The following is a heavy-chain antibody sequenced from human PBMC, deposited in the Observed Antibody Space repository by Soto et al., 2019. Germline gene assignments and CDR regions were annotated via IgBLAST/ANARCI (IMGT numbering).Heavy chain of an antibody. Sequence: QVQLVESGGGVVQPGGSLRLSCAASGFTFSSYGMHWVRQAPGKGLEWVAGICYEGSNKYYADSVKGRFTSSRDNSKNTRYLQMNSLRAEDKAVYYCARLKAGTRFLFDYWGQGNLVTVSS. CDR3: ARLKAGTRFLFDY. V-gene: IGHV3-33*01. CDR2: ICYEGSNK. CDR1: GFTFSSYG. J-gene: IGHJ4*02. D-gene: IGHD6-13*01.